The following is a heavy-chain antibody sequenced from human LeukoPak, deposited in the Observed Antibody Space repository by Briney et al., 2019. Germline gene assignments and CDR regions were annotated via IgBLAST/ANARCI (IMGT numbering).Heavy chain of an antibody. D-gene: IGHD3-10*01. J-gene: IGHJ4*02. CDR1: GFTFSSYS. CDR3: ARDGYYYGSGSYYKVDFDY. CDR2: IRSESIYI. Sequence: GGSLRLSCAASGFTFSSYSMNWVRQAPGKGLEWVSSIRSESIYIYYADSVKGRFTISRDNAKNSLYLQMNSLRAEDTAVYYCARDGYYYGSGSYYKVDFDYWGQGTLVTVSS. V-gene: IGHV3-21*01.